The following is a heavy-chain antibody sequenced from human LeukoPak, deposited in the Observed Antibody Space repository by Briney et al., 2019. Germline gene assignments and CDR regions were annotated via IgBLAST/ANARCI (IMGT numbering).Heavy chain of an antibody. CDR1: GFTFSSYA. V-gene: IGHV3-30*04. J-gene: IGHJ4*02. Sequence: PGGSLRLSCAASGFTFSSYAMHWVRQAPGKGLEWVAVISYDGSNKYYADSVKGRFTISRDNSKNTLYLQMNSLRAEDTAVYYCARDFTDGDYLVDYFDYWGQGTLVTVSS. D-gene: IGHD4-17*01. CDR3: ARDFTDGDYLVDYFDY. CDR2: ISYDGSNK.